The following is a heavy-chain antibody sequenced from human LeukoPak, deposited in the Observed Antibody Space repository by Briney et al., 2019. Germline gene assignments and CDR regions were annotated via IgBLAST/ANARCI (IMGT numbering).Heavy chain of an antibody. J-gene: IGHJ4*02. CDR1: GGSISSSSYY. Sequence: SETLSLTCTVSGGSISSSSYYWGWIRQPPGKGLEWIGSIYYSGSTYYNPSLKSRVTISVDTSKNQFSLKLSSVTAADTTVYYCARSPPMIVVVIDSLDYWGQGTLVTVSS. D-gene: IGHD3-22*01. CDR2: IYYSGST. CDR3: ARSPPMIVVVIDSLDY. V-gene: IGHV4-39*01.